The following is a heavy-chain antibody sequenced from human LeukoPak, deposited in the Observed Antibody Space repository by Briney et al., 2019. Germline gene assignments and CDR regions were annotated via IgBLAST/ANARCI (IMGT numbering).Heavy chain of an antibody. CDR2: IYNSGST. V-gene: IGHV4-59*12. J-gene: IGHJ4*02. Sequence: SETLSLTCTVSGGSISSYFCSWIRQPPGKGLEWIGYIYNSGSTKYNPSLKSRVTISVDTSKNQFSLKLSSVTAADTAVYFCARDHTGNGHFDYWGQGTLVTVSS. CDR3: ARDHTGNGHFDY. D-gene: IGHD1-1*01. CDR1: GGSISSYF.